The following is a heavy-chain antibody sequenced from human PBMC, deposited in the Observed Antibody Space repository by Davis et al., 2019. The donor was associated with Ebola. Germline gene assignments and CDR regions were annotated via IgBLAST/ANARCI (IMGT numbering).Heavy chain of an antibody. CDR3: AYLGATTPFDY. CDR2: ISYDGSNK. Sequence: GESLKISCAASGFTSSSYGMHWVRQAPGKGLEWVAVISYDGSNKYYADSVKGRFTISRDDSKNTLYLQMNSLRAEDTAVYYCAYLGATTPFDYWGQGTLVSVSS. J-gene: IGHJ4*02. V-gene: IGHV3-30*03. CDR1: GFTSSSYG. D-gene: IGHD1-26*01.